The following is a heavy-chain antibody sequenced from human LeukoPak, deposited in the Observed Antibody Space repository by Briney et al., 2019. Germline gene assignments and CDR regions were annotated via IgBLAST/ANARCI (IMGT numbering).Heavy chain of an antibody. CDR2: ISGPAGSW. V-gene: IGHV3-23*01. D-gene: IGHD5/OR15-5a*01. CDR1: GFTFSSYA. CDR3: AKKVGLVSSPLWYFDV. Sequence: GGSLRLSCEASGFTFSSYAMSWVRQAPGKGLEWVAAISGPAGSWDYADSVKGRFTVSRDNSKNTLFLQMNSLRAEDPATYYCAKKVGLVSSPLWYFDVWGQGTLVAVSS. J-gene: IGHJ4*02.